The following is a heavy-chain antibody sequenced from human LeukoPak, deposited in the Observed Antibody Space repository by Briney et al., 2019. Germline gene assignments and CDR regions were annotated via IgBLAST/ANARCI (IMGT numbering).Heavy chain of an antibody. V-gene: IGHV3-30-3*01. J-gene: IGHJ4*02. CDR1: GFTFSSYA. D-gene: IGHD3-10*01. Sequence: PGGSLRLSCAASGFTFSSYAMHWVRQAPGKGLEWVAVISYDGSNKYYADSVKGRFTISRDNSKNTLYLQMNSLRAEDTAVYYCTRFGESTPPHGDYWGQGTLVTVSS. CDR3: TRFGESTPPHGDY. CDR2: ISYDGSNK.